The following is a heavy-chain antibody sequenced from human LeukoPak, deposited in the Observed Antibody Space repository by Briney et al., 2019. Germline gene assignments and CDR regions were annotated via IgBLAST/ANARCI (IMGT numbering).Heavy chain of an antibody. D-gene: IGHD2-15*01. V-gene: IGHV3-33*06. Sequence: GGSLRLSCVASGFTFSTYGMHWVRQAPGKGLEWVAVIWYDRTKNFYADFVKGRFTISRDNSKNTVYLQMNSLRGEDTAVYYCAKTTQTATLDYWGQGTLVTVSS. CDR1: GFTFSTYG. CDR2: IWYDRTKN. CDR3: AKTTQTATLDY. J-gene: IGHJ4*02.